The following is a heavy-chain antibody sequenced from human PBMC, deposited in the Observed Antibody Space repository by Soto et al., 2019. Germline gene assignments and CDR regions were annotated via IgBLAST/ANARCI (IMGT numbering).Heavy chain of an antibody. J-gene: IGHJ6*02. CDR2: ISAYNGNT. D-gene: IGHD2-15*01. CDR3: ARDLADPEDTYGMDV. CDR1: GYTFTSYG. V-gene: IGHV1-18*01. Sequence: QVQLVQSGAEVKKPGASVKVSCKASGYTFTSYGISWVRQAPGQGLEWMGWISAYNGNTNYAQKLQGRVTRTTDTSTSTAYMELRSLRSDDTAVYYCARDLADPEDTYGMDVWGQGTTVTVSS.